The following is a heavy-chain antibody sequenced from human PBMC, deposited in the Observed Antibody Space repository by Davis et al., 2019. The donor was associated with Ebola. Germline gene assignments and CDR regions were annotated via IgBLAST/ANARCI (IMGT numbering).Heavy chain of an antibody. CDR1: GYTLTELS. V-gene: IGHV1-24*01. D-gene: IGHD3-3*01. CDR3: GSATNYYGMDV. J-gene: IGHJ6*02. CDR2: FDPEDGET. Sequence: ASVKVSCKVSGYTLTELSMHWVRQAPGKGLEWMGGFDPEDGETIYAQKFQGRVTITADESTSTAYMELSSLRSEDTAVYYCGSATNYYGMDVWGQGTTVTVSS.